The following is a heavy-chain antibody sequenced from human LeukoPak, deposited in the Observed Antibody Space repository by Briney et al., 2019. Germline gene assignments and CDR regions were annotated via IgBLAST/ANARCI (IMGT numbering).Heavy chain of an antibody. CDR1: GGSISSYY. CDR2: IYYSGST. D-gene: IGHD6-13*01. V-gene: IGHV4-39*01. CDR3: ARLPLGGIAAAGNYY. J-gene: IGHJ4*02. Sequence: SETLSLTCTVSGGSISSYYWGWIRPPPGKGLEWIGSIYYSGSTYYNPSLKSRVTISVDTSKNQFSLKLSSVTAADTAVYYCARLPLGGIAAAGNYYWGQGTLVTVSS.